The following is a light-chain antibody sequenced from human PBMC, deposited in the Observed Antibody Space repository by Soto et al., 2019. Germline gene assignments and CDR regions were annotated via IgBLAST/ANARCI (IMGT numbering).Light chain of an antibody. CDR1: QSISSW. Sequence: IQLTQSPSSLSASVGDRVTITCRASQSISSWLAWYQQKPGKAPKLLIYDASSLESGVPSRFSGSGSGTEFTLTISSLQPDDFATYYCQQYNSGTFGQGTKVDI. CDR2: DAS. V-gene: IGKV1-5*01. CDR3: QQYNSGT. J-gene: IGKJ1*01.